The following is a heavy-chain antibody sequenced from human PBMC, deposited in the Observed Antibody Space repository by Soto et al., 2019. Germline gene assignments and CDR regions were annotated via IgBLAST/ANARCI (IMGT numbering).Heavy chain of an antibody. V-gene: IGHV4-59*01. CDR3: AREVVVPAALPIHWFDP. J-gene: IGHJ5*02. D-gene: IGHD2-2*01. CDR1: GGSISSYY. Sequence: SETLSLTCTVSGGSISSYYWSWIRQPPGKGLEWIGYIYYSGSTNYNPSLKSRVTISVDTSKNQFSLKLSSVTAADTAVYYCAREVVVPAALPIHWFDPWGQGTLVTVSS. CDR2: IYYSGST.